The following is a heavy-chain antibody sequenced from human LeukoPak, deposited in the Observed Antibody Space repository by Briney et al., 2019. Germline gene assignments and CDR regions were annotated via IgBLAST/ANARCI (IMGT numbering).Heavy chain of an antibody. D-gene: IGHD1-14*01. CDR1: GFTFSNYA. V-gene: IGHV3-48*01. CDR3: AKAEPASGYDY. Sequence: GSLRLSCAASGFTFSNYAMNWVRQAPGKGLEWVSYISSSSRTIYYADSVKGRFTISRDNAKDSVYLQMNSLRAEDTAAYFCAKAEPASGYDYWGQGTLVTVSS. J-gene: IGHJ4*02. CDR2: ISSSSRTI.